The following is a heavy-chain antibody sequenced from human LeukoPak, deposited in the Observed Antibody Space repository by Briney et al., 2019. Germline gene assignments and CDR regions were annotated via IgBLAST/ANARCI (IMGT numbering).Heavy chain of an antibody. Sequence: SETLSLTCTVSGGSISSYYWSWIRQPPGKGLEWLGFSYFSGNANYNPTLKGRVTMSVDSSKNQFSLDVSSVTAADTAVYYCAREAAMQYFFDYWGQGILVTVSS. D-gene: IGHD6-13*01. CDR2: SYFSGNA. V-gene: IGHV4-59*01. J-gene: IGHJ4*02. CDR3: AREAAMQYFFDY. CDR1: GGSISSYY.